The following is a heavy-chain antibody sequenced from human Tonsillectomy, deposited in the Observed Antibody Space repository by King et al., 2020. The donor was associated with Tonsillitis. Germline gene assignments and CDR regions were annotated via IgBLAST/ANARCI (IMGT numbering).Heavy chain of an antibody. CDR2: IFSNDGK. Sequence: VTLQESGPVLVKPTETLTLTCTVSGFSLSNARMGVSWIRQPPGKALEWLAHIFSNDGKSYSTSLKSRLTISKDTSKSQVVLTMTNMDPVDTGTYYCARILHDILTGSRGDRYYYYYGMDVWGQGTTVTVSS. V-gene: IGHV2-26*01. J-gene: IGHJ6*02. CDR3: ARILHDILTGSRGDRYYYYYGMDV. D-gene: IGHD3-9*01. CDR1: GFSLSNARMG.